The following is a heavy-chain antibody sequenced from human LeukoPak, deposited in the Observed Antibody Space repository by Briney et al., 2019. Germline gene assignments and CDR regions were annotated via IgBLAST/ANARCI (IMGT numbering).Heavy chain of an antibody. Sequence: ASVKVSCKASGYTFTSYAMNWVRQAPGQGLEWMGWINPNSGGTNYAQKFQGRVTMTRDTSISTAYMELSRLRSDDTAVYYCARGVGPRYFDLWGRGTLVTVSS. CDR3: ARGVGPRYFDL. J-gene: IGHJ2*01. CDR2: INPNSGGT. D-gene: IGHD1-26*01. V-gene: IGHV1-2*02. CDR1: GYTFTSYA.